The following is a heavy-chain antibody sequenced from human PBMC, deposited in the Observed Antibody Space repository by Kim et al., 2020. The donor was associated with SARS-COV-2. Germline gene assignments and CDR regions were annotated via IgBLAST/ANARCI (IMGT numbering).Heavy chain of an antibody. CDR3: ARVGPRIAARSGMDV. Sequence: ASVKVSCKASGYTFTSYGISWVRQAPGQGLEWMGWISAYNGNTNYAQKLQGSVTMTTDTSTSTAYMELRSLRSDDTAVYYCARVGPRIAARSGMDVWGQGTTVTVSS. V-gene: IGHV1-18*01. D-gene: IGHD6-6*01. CDR2: ISAYNGNT. J-gene: IGHJ6*02. CDR1: GYTFTSYG.